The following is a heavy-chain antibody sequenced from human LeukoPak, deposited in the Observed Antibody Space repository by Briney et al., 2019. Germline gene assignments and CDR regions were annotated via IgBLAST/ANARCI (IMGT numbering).Heavy chain of an antibody. D-gene: IGHD5-18*01. J-gene: IGHJ6*02. V-gene: IGHV1-69*04. Sequence: SSVKVSCKASGGTFSSYAISWVRQAPGQGLEWMGRIIPIFGIVNYAQKFQGRVTITADKSTSTAYMELSSPRSEDTAVYYCARDTAMAPEDYYYGMDVWGQGTTVTVSS. CDR1: GGTFSSYA. CDR2: IIPIFGIV. CDR3: ARDTAMAPEDYYYGMDV.